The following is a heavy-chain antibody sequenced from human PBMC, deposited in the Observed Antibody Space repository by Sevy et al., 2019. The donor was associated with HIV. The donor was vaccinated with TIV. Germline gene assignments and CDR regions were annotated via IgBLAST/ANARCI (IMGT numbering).Heavy chain of an antibody. CDR2: IIPMFATA. V-gene: IGHV1-69*13. CDR1: GRTFSSYA. D-gene: IGHD6-13*01. J-gene: IGHJ4*02. CDR3: ARSMSWYASFDY. Sequence: ASVKVSCKASGRTFSSYAFSWVRQAPGQGLEWMGGIIPMFATANYVQKFQGRVTITADESTSTANMELSSLRSEDTAVYYCARSMSWYASFDYWGQGTLVTVSS.